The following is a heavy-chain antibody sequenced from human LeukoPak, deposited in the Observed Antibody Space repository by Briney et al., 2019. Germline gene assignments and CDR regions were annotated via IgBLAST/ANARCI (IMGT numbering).Heavy chain of an antibody. D-gene: IGHD6-13*01. CDR2: IYYSGST. J-gene: IGHJ4*02. V-gene: IGHV4-59*01. Sequence: SETLSLTCTVSGGSISSYYWSWIRQPPVKGLEWIGYIYYSGSTNYNPSLKSRVTISVDTSKNQFSLKLSSVTAADTAVYYCARNRGSRWYEYYFDYWGQGTLVTVSS. CDR3: ARNRGSRWYEYYFDY. CDR1: GGSISSYY.